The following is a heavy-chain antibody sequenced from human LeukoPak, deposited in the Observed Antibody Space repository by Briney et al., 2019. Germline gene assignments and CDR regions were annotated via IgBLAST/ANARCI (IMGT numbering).Heavy chain of an antibody. D-gene: IGHD6-13*01. CDR2: IYSTGST. CDR1: GGSISSYY. Sequence: SETLSLTCTVSGGSISSYYWSWIRQPAGKGLEWIGRIYSTGSTNYNPSLKSRVTMSVDTSKNQFSLRLRSVTAADTAVYYCAWQIASAGTAGFDSWGQGALVTVSS. J-gene: IGHJ4*02. CDR3: AWQIASAGTAGFDS. V-gene: IGHV4-4*07.